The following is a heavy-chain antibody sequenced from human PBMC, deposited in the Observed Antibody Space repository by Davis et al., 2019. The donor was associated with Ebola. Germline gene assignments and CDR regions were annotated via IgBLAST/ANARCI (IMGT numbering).Heavy chain of an antibody. CDR2: ISYDGSNK. Sequence: GESLKISCAASGFTFSSYGMHWVRQAPGKGLEWVAVISYDGSNKYYADSVKGRFTISRDNSKNTLYLQMNSLRAEDTAVYYCARVGYGYAYYYYYYGMDVWGQGTTVTVSS. CDR3: ARVGYGYAYYYYYYGMDV. J-gene: IGHJ6*02. CDR1: GFTFSSYG. D-gene: IGHD5-12*01. V-gene: IGHV3-30*03.